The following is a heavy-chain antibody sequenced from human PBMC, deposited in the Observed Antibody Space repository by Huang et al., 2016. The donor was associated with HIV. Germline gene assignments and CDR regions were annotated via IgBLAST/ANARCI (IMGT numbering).Heavy chain of an antibody. CDR1: GFTFSSYW. D-gene: IGHD3-10*01. J-gene: IGHJ4*02. V-gene: IGHV3-74*01. CDR3: ARGSRQGKYYYGSGTAY. Sequence: EVQLVESGGGLVQPGGSLRLSCAASGFTFSSYWMHWVRQVPGKGLVWVSHIKSEGSSTSYADSVKVRFTISRDNAKNTLYLQMNSLRAEDTAVYYCARGSRQGKYYYGSGTAYWGQGTLVTVSS. CDR2: IKSEGSST.